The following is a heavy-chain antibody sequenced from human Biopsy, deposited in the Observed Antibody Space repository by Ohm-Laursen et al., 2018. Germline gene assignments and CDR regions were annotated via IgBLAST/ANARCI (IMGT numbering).Heavy chain of an antibody. CDR3: ARDIMNPIGGLVARSDVFDV. D-gene: IGHD3-16*02. V-gene: IGHV1-2*02. Sequence: GASVKVSCKASGYTFTVYFLHCVRQAPGQGPGWMGWISPSRGGTIYAQKFQGRVTMIRVTSATTGYMELSSLRSDDTAVYYCARDIMNPIGGLVARSDVFDVWGQGTMVTVSS. CDR1: GYTFTVYF. J-gene: IGHJ3*01. CDR2: ISPSRGGT.